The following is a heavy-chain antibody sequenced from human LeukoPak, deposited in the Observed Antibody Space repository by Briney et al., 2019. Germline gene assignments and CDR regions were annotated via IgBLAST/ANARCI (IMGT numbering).Heavy chain of an antibody. CDR1: EVTFRTYW. Sequence: GGSLRLSCAASEVTFRTYWMTWVRQAPGKGLEWLANIKQDGSEKHYVDSVKGRFTISRDNSKNTVYLQMNSLRAEDTAVYYCAITGNPATGDYWGQGTLVTVSS. CDR2: IKQDGSEK. D-gene: IGHD1-20*01. CDR3: AITGNPATGDY. V-gene: IGHV3-7*03. J-gene: IGHJ4*02.